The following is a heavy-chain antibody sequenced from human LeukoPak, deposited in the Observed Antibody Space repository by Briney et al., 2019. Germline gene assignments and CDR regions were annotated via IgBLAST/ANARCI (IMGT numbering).Heavy chain of an antibody. Sequence: SETLSLTCTVSGGSFSSGNYYRHWIRQPAGKGLEWVGRIYISGNTNYNPTLKSRVTILIDTSKNQFSLKLSSVTAADTAVYYCARERAATGTFDNWGQGTLVTVSS. J-gene: IGHJ5*02. V-gene: IGHV4-61*02. CDR2: IYISGNT. D-gene: IGHD6-13*01. CDR3: ARERAATGTFDN. CDR1: GGSFSSGNYY.